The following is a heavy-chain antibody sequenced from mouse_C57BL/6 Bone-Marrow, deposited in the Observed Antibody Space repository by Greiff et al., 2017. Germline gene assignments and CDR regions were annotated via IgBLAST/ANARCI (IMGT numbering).Heavy chain of an antibody. J-gene: IGHJ3*01. Sequence: EVKLVESGAGLVKPGGSLKLSCAASGFTFSSYAMSWVRQTPEKRLEWVAYISSGGDYIYYADTVKGRFTISRDNARNTLYLQMSSLKSEDTAMYYCTIYYDYDGFAYWGQGTLVTVSA. CDR2: ISSGGDYI. CDR3: TIYYDYDGFAY. D-gene: IGHD2-4*01. CDR1: GFTFSSYA. V-gene: IGHV5-9-1*02.